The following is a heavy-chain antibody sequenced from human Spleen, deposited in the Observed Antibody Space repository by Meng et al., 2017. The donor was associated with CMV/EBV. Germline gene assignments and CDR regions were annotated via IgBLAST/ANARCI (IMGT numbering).Heavy chain of an antibody. CDR2: IYYSGST. CDR1: GGSISSSSYY. D-gene: IGHD4-23*01. V-gene: IGHV4-39*07. CDR3: ARGDATVAFDY. J-gene: IGHJ4*02. Sequence: ESGRTLVKPSETLSLTCTVSGGSISSSSYYWGWIRQPPGKGLEWIGSIYYSGSTYYNPSLKSRVTISVDTSKNQFSLKLSSVTAADTAVYYCARGDATVAFDYWGQGTLVTVSS.